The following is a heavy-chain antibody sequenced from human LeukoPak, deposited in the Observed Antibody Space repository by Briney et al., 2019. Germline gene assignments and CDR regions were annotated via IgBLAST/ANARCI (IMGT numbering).Heavy chain of an antibody. D-gene: IGHD5-24*01. CDR1: GFAFSNNP. Sequence: GGSLRLSCAASGFAFSNNPMHWVRRAPGKGLEWVAVISYDGSSKYYADSVKGRFTISRDNSKNTLYLQMNNLRAEDTAVYYCATSPRDGYNRFDYWGQGTLVTVSS. J-gene: IGHJ4*02. V-gene: IGHV3-30-3*01. CDR2: ISYDGSSK. CDR3: ATSPRDGYNRFDY.